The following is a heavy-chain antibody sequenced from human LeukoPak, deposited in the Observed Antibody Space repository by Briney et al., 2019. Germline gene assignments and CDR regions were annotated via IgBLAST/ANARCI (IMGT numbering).Heavy chain of an antibody. D-gene: IGHD4-23*01. Sequence: GGSLRLSCATSGFIFSNVWMSWVRQAPGKGLEWVGRIKSKTNGGTTDYAAPVKGRFTISRDDSKNTLYLQMNSLKTEDTAVYYCAKDRMTTVVTRSSGVWSSGNYWGQGTLVTVSS. CDR2: IKSKTNGGTT. V-gene: IGHV3-15*01. CDR3: AKDRMTTVVTRSSGVWSSGNY. CDR1: GFIFSNVW. J-gene: IGHJ4*02.